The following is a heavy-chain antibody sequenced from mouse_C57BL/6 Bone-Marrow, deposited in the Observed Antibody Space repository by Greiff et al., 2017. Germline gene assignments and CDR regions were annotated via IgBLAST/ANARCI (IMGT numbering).Heavy chain of an antibody. CDR2: IYPGSGNT. CDR3: ARSRAWCAY. J-gene: IGHJ3*01. V-gene: IGHV1-76*01. Sequence: VQLVESGAELVRPGASVKLSCKASGYTFTDYYINWVKQRPGQGLEWIARIYPGSGNTYYNEKFKGKATLTAEKSSSTAYMQLSSLTSEDSAVYFCARSRAWCAYWGQGTLVTVSA. CDR1: GYTFTDYY.